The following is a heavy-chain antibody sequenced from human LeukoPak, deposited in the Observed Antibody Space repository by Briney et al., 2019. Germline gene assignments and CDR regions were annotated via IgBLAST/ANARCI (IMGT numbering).Heavy chain of an antibody. J-gene: IGHJ4*02. D-gene: IGHD6-13*01. CDR3: ARDSSSFIAAAAY. CDR1: GFTFSSYG. V-gene: IGHV3-33*01. CDR2: IWYDGSNK. Sequence: GGSLRLSCVASGFTFSSYGMHWVRQAPGKGLEWVAVIWYDGSNKYYADSVKGRFTISRDNSKNTLYLQMNSLRAEDTAVYYCARDSSSFIAAAAYWGQGTLVTVSS.